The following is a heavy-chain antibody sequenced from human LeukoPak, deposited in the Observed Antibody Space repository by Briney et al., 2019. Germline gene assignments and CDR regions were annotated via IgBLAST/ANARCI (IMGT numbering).Heavy chain of an antibody. Sequence: GGSLRLSCAASGFTFSSYEMNWVRQAPGKGLEWVSYISSSGSTIYYADSVKGRFTISRDNAKNSLYLQMNSLRAEDTAVYYCAKEPRPYSSGWTNFDYWGQGTLVTVSS. J-gene: IGHJ4*02. CDR3: AKEPRPYSSGWTNFDY. D-gene: IGHD6-19*01. CDR1: GFTFSSYE. V-gene: IGHV3-48*03. CDR2: ISSSGSTI.